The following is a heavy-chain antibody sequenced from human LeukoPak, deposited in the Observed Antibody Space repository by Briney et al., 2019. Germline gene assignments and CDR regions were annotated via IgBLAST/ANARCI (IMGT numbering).Heavy chain of an antibody. CDR2: INPNSGGT. Sequence: ASVKVSCKASGYTFTGYYMHWVRQAPGQGLEWMGWINPNSGGTNYAQKFQGRVTMTRDTSIGTAYMELSRLRSDDTAVYYCAREAAAAYNYFDYWGQGTLVTVSS. CDR1: GYTFTGYY. V-gene: IGHV1-2*02. CDR3: AREAAAAYNYFDY. J-gene: IGHJ4*02. D-gene: IGHD6-13*01.